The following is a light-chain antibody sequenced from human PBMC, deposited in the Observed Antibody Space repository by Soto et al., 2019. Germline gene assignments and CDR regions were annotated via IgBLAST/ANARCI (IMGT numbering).Light chain of an antibody. J-gene: IGKJ5*01. CDR3: QQANNFQIT. CDR2: AAS. Sequence: DIQMTQSPSSVSASVGDRVTITCRASQDISNSLAWYQQKPGAAPKLLMYAASSLQSGVPSRFSGSRSGTDFTLTISSLQPEDFATYYCQQANNFQITFGQGTRLDIK. V-gene: IGKV1-12*01. CDR1: QDISNS.